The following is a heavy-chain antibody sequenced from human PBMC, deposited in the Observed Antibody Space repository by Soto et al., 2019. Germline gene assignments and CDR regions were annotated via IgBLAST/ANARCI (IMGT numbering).Heavy chain of an antibody. J-gene: IGHJ6*03. CDR2: INHSGST. V-gene: IGHV4-34*01. CDR1: GGSFSGYY. CDR3: ARGYKYYGSGSYYKLGVPYYYYMDV. Sequence: SPETLSLTCAFYGGSFSGYYWSWLLHPPGKGLEWIGEINHSGSTNYNPSLKSRVTISVDTSKNQFSLKLSSVTAADTAVYYCARGYKYYGSGSYYKLGVPYYYYMDVWGHGTKVTVS. D-gene: IGHD3-10*01.